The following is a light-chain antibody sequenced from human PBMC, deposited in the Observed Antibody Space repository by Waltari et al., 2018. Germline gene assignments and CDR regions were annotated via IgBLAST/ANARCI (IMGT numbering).Light chain of an antibody. V-gene: IGKV3-15*01. CDR3: QQYNLWPLT. CDR1: QTISTN. CDR2: GAS. Sequence: EIVMTQSPGTRSVSPGERATLPCRASQTISTNLAWYQQKPGQAPRLLIFGASTRATGIPARFSGSGSGTEFTLTISSLQSEDFAIYYCQQYNLWPLTFGGGTTVEI. J-gene: IGKJ4*01.